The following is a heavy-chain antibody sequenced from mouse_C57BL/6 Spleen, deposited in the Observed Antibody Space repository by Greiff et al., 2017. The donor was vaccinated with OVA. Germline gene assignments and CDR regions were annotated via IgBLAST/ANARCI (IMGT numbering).Heavy chain of an antibody. D-gene: IGHD1-1*01. V-gene: IGHV1-39*01. CDR1: GYSFTDYN. J-gene: IGHJ4*01. CDR3: ATPHYYGSSYHAMDY. Sequence: EVKLMESGPELVKPGASVKISCKASGYSFTDYNMNWVKQSNGKSLEWIGVINPNYGTTSYNQKFKGKATLTVDQSSSTAYMQLNSLTSEDSAVYYCATPHYYGSSYHAMDYWGQGTSVTVSS. CDR2: INPNYGTT.